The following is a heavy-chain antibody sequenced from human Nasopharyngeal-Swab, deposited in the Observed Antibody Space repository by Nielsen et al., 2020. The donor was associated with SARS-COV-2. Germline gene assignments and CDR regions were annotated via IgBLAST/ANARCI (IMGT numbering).Heavy chain of an antibody. J-gene: IGHJ6*03. D-gene: IGHD2-2*01. CDR3: ARVFWGYYSSTSCSNYYYYYYMDV. CDR2: IYYSGST. Sequence: RQAPGKGLEWIGYIYYSGSTYYNPSLKSRVTISVDTSKNQFSLKLSSVTAADTAVYYCARVFWGYYSSTSCSNYYYYYYMDVWGKGTTVTVSS. V-gene: IGHV4-31*02.